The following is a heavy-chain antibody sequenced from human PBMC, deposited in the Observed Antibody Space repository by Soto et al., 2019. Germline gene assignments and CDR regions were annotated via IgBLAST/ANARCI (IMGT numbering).Heavy chain of an antibody. Sequence: QVPLVQSGAEVKKPGASVKVSCKASGYTFTNYFLHWVRQAPGQGLEWMGWIDPNSGDTNYSQKLQGRVTMTRDTSISTAYMELTRLRSDDTAVYLCARASTYGESDYWGQGTLVTVSS. D-gene: IGHD3-10*01. CDR1: GYTFTNYF. CDR2: IDPNSGDT. CDR3: ARASTYGESDY. J-gene: IGHJ4*02. V-gene: IGHV1-2*02.